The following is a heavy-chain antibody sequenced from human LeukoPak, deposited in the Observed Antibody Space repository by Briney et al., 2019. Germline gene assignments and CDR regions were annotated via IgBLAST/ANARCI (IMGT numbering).Heavy chain of an antibody. V-gene: IGHV4-31*03. CDR1: GGSISSGGDY. CDR3: ARLGRYDFWSGYYPLYYYYYMDV. D-gene: IGHD3-3*01. Sequence: PSQTLSLTCTVSGGSISSGGDYWSWIRQHPGKGLEWIGYIYYSGSTYYNPSLKSRVTISVDTSKNQFSLKLSSVTAADTAVYYCARLGRYDFWSGYYPLYYYYYMDVWGKGTTVTVSS. J-gene: IGHJ6*03. CDR2: IYYSGST.